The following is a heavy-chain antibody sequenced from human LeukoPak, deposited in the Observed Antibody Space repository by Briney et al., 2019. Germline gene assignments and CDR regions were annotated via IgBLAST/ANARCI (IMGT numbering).Heavy chain of an antibody. CDR3: ARGRGHYYYGMDV. Sequence: PSETLSLTCTVSGGSISTYYGNWIRQPPGKGLEWLGYIYYSGGTNYNPSLKSRVTTSVDTSKNQFSLKLSSVTAADTAVYYCARGRGHYYYGMDVWGQGTTVTVSS. D-gene: IGHD3-10*01. V-gene: IGHV4-59*01. J-gene: IGHJ6*02. CDR1: GGSISTYY. CDR2: IYYSGGT.